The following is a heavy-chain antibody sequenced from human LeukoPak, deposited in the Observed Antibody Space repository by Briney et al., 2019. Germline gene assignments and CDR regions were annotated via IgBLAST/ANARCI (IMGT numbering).Heavy chain of an antibody. J-gene: IGHJ6*03. Sequence: SQTLSLTCTVSGGSISSGSYYWSWIRQPAGKGLEWIGRLYTSGSTNYNPSLKSRVTMSVDTSKNQFSLKLSSVTAADTAVYYCARDWSYSNYPYYYYYMDVWGKGTTVTVSS. CDR3: ARDWSYSNYPYYYYYMDV. CDR1: GGSISSGSYY. V-gene: IGHV4-61*02. CDR2: LYTSGST. D-gene: IGHD4-11*01.